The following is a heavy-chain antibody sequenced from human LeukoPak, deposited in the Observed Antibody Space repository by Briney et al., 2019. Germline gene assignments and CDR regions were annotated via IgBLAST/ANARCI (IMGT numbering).Heavy chain of an antibody. D-gene: IGHD6-13*01. CDR2: IKQDGTEK. CDR3: ARDSGWWRFDF. V-gene: IGHV3-7*03. CDR1: GFTFTKYW. J-gene: IGHJ4*02. Sequence: GGSLRLSCVASGFTFTKYWMSWVRQAPGKGPEWVANIKQDGTEKYYVDSVKGRFTISRDNGKNSLYLQMNSLRAEDTAVYYCARDSGWWRFDFWGQGTLVTVSS.